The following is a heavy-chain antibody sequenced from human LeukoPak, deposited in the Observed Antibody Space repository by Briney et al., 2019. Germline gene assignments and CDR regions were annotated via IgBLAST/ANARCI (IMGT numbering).Heavy chain of an antibody. CDR2: ISAYNGNT. D-gene: IGHD3-22*01. V-gene: IGHV1-18*01. Sequence: ASVKVSCKASGYTLTSYGISWVRQAPGQGLEWMGWISAYNGNTRYAQKLQGRVTMTTDTSTSTAYMELRSLRSDDTAVYYCARDFYYDSSGYYYLDYWGQGTLVTVSS. CDR3: ARDFYYDSSGYYYLDY. J-gene: IGHJ4*02. CDR1: GYTLTSYG.